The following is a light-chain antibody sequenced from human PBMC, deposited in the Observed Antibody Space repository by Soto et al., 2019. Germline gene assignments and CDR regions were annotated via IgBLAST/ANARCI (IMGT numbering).Light chain of an antibody. V-gene: IGLV2-14*01. CDR2: DVS. Sequence: QSALTQPASVSGSPGQSITISRTGTSSDVGRYNYVSWYQQYPGKAPKLIIYDVSIRPSGVSNRFSGSKSGNTASLTISGLQDEDEADYYCSSYTSTTTRGVFGGGTKVTVL. CDR3: SSYTSTTTRGV. J-gene: IGLJ2*01. CDR1: SSDVGRYNY.